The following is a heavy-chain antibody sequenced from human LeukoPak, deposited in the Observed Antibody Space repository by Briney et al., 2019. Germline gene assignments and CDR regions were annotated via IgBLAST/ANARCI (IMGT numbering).Heavy chain of an antibody. CDR2: INHSGST. CDR3: ARSNWFDP. Sequence: PSETLSLTCTVSGGSISSGGYYWSWIRQPPGKGLEWIGEINHSGSTNYNPSLKSRVTISVDTSKNQFSLKLSSVTAADTAVYYCARSNWFDPWGQGTLVTASS. V-gene: IGHV4-39*07. J-gene: IGHJ5*02. CDR1: GGSISSGGYY.